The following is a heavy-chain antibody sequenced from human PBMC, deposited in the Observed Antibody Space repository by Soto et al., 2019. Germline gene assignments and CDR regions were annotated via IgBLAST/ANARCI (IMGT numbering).Heavy chain of an antibody. CDR3: AHRRVEQQLVLYYYYGMDV. V-gene: IGHV2-5*01. D-gene: IGHD6-13*01. Sequence: ASGPTLVNPTQTLTLTCTFSGFSLSTSGVGVGWIRQPPGKALEWLALIYWNDDKRYSPSLKSRLTITKDTSKNQVVLTMTNMDPVDTATYYCAHRRVEQQLVLYYYYGMDVWGQGTTVTVSS. CDR2: IYWNDDK. J-gene: IGHJ6*02. CDR1: GFSLSTSGVG.